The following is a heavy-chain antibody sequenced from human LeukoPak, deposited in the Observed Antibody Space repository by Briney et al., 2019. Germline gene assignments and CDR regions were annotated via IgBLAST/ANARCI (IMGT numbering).Heavy chain of an antibody. CDR2: IYYSGST. V-gene: IGHV4-59*01. J-gene: IGHJ3*02. CDR1: GGSISSYY. D-gene: IGHD3-3*01. Sequence: SETLSLTCTVSGGSISSYYWSWIRQPPGKGLEWIGYIYYSGSTNYNPSLKSRVTISVDTSKNQFSLKLSSVTAADTAVYYCARFGCDFWSGYYKNDAFDIWGQGTMVTVSS. CDR3: ARFGCDFWSGYYKNDAFDI.